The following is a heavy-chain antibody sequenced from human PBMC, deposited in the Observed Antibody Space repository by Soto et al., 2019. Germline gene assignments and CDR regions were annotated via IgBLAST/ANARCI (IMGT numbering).Heavy chain of an antibody. D-gene: IGHD3-22*01. Sequence: EVQLVESGGGLIQPGGSLRLSCAASGFTVSSNYMSWVRQAPGKGLEWVSVIYSGGSTYYADSVKGRFTISRDNSKNTLYIKMNSLRAQDTAVDYCARDRVESGYPEYFQNWGQGTLVTVSS. CDR1: GFTVSSNY. CDR3: ARDRVESGYPEYFQN. CDR2: IYSGGST. J-gene: IGHJ1*01. V-gene: IGHV3-53*01.